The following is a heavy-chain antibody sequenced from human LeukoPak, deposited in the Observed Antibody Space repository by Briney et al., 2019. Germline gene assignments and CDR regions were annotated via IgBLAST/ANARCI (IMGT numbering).Heavy chain of an antibody. D-gene: IGHD7-27*01. CDR1: GGSISSSSYY. V-gene: IGHV4-39*07. J-gene: IGHJ4*02. CDR2: IYYSGST. Sequence: IPSETLSLTCTVSGGSISSSSYYWGWIRQPPGKGLEWIGSIYYSGSTYYSPSLKSRVTISADTSQNQFSLKLSSVTAADTAVYYCASRKLGNDYWGQGTLVTVSS. CDR3: ASRKLGNDY.